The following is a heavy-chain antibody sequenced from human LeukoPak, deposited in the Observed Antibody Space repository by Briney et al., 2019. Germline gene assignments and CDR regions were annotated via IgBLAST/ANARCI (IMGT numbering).Heavy chain of an antibody. CDR2: ISGYNANI. CDR3: ARVGGVTGYYNPFDY. J-gene: IGHJ4*02. CDR1: GYTFTSYG. D-gene: IGHD3-9*01. Sequence: ASVRVSCKASGYTFTSYGISWFRQAPGQGLEWLGWISGYNANINYAQKFQGRVTMTTDTSTTTAYMELSSLRSEDTAVYYCARVGGVTGYYNPFDYWGQGTLVTVSS. V-gene: IGHV1-18*01.